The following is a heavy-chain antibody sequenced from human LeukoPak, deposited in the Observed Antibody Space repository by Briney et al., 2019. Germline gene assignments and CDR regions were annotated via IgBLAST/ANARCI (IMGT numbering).Heavy chain of an antibody. D-gene: IGHD2-15*01. CDR1: GFTVSSNY. Sequence: PGGSLRLSCAASGFTVSSNYMSWVRQAPGKGLEWVSVIYSGGSTYYADSVKGRFTISRDNSKNTLYLQMNSQRAEDTAVYYCARDACSGGSCYSDYWGQGTLVTVSS. CDR2: IYSGGST. V-gene: IGHV3-53*01. CDR3: ARDACSGGSCYSDY. J-gene: IGHJ4*02.